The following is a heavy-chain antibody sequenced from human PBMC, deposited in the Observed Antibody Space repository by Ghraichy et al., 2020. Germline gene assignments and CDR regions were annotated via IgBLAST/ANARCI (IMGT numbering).Heavy chain of an antibody. CDR3: ARDRYCSSTSCSYGMDV. CDR1: GFTFSSYS. V-gene: IGHV3-48*02. CDR2: ISSSSSTI. J-gene: IGHJ6*02. D-gene: IGHD2-2*01. Sequence: GGSLRLSCAASGFTFSSYSMNWVRQAPGKGLEWVSYISSSSSTIYYADSVKGRFTISRDNAKNSLYLQMNSLRDEDTAVYYCARDRYCSSTSCSYGMDVWLQVTTGTVSS.